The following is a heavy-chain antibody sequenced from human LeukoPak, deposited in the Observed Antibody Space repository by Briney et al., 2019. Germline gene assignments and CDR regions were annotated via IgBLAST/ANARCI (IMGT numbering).Heavy chain of an antibody. CDR1: GFTVSSNS. Sequence: GGSLRLSCTVSGFTVSSNSMSWVRQAPGKGLEWVSFIYSDNTHYSDSVKGRFTISRDNARNSLYLQMNSLRAEDTAVYYCARDRDWNSGFDYWGQGTLVTVSS. D-gene: IGHD1-7*01. J-gene: IGHJ4*02. CDR2: IYSDNT. V-gene: IGHV3-53*01. CDR3: ARDRDWNSGFDY.